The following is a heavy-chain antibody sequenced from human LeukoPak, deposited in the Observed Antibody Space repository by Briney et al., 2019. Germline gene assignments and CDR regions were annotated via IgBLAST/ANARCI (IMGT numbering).Heavy chain of an antibody. J-gene: IGHJ6*03. CDR1: GGSLSGYY. D-gene: IGHD2-2*02. V-gene: IGHV4-34*01. CDR3: ARGPHLYCSSTSCYRSYYYYYMDV. Sequence: PSETLSLTCAVYGGSLSGYYWSWIRQPPGKGLEWIGEINHSGRTNYHPSLKSRVTISVDTSKNQFSLKLSSVTAADTAVYYCARGPHLYCSSTSCYRSYYYYYMDVWGKGTTVTVSS. CDR2: INHSGRT.